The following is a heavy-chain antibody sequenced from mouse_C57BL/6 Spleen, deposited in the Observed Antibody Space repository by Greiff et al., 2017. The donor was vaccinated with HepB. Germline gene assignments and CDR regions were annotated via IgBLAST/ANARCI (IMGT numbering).Heavy chain of an antibody. V-gene: IGHV1-82*01. CDR3: AREGLITTVVGYFDV. J-gene: IGHJ1*03. CDR1: GYAFSSSW. CDR2: IYPGDGDT. D-gene: IGHD1-1*01. Sequence: QVQLKESGPELVKPGASVKISCKASGYAFSSSWMNWVKQRPGKGLEWIGRIYPGDGDTNYNGKFKGKATLTADKSSSTAYMQLISLTSEDSAVYFCAREGLITTVVGYFDVWGTGTTVTVSS.